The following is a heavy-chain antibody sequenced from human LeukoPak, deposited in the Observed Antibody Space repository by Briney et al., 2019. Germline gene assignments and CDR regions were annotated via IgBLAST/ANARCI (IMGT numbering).Heavy chain of an antibody. D-gene: IGHD3-22*01. CDR2: ITPIFGRA. CDR1: GGNFSSYA. Sequence: SVKVSCKASGGNFSSYAISWVRQAPGQGVEWMGGITPIFGRANYAQKFQGRVTITTDESTSTAYMKLSSLRSEDTAVYYCARDIGYDSSGYYRDWGQGTLVTVSS. J-gene: IGHJ4*02. CDR3: ARDIGYDSSGYYRD. V-gene: IGHV1-69*05.